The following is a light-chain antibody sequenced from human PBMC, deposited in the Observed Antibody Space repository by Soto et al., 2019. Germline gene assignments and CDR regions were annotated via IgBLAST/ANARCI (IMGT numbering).Light chain of an antibody. V-gene: IGKV3-20*01. J-gene: IGKJ4*01. CDR2: GAS. CDR1: QSIFSNY. CDR3: HQYGTSRPLT. Sequence: EVVLRQSPGTLSLSPGERATLSFRASQSIFSNYLAWYQQKPVQAPRPLIYGASNRATGIPDRFSGSASGTHLPLPINRLEPEDFAVYYCHQYGTSRPLTFGGGTKVELK.